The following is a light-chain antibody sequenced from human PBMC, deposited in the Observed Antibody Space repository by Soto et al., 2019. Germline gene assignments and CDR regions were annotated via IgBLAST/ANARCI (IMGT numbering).Light chain of an antibody. CDR2: GAS. CDR3: QQSYTVPPLFT. Sequence: DIQMTQSPSSLSASVGDRVTITCRASQSISTFLNWYQQKPGKAPKLLIFGASTLQSGVPTRFRGSGSGTEFTLVISSLEPEDFATYYCQQSYTVPPLFTFGPGTKVEVK. V-gene: IGKV1-39*01. J-gene: IGKJ3*01. CDR1: QSISTF.